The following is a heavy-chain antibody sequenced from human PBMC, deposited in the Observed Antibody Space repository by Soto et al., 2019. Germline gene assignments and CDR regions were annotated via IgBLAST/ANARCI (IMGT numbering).Heavy chain of an antibody. D-gene: IGHD2-15*01. V-gene: IGHV4-39*02. CDR3: GRLAEAATGHTDFDF. J-gene: IGHJ4*02. CDR1: GASIKRSNYF. Sequence: SETLSLTCTVSGASIKRSNYFWGWIRQPPGKGLEFVGSIHSSGGTYYNPSLKSRVTVSVDLSNSHFSLSLKSLTATDTAVYYCGRLAEAATGHTDFDFWGQGTLVTVSS. CDR2: IHSSGGT.